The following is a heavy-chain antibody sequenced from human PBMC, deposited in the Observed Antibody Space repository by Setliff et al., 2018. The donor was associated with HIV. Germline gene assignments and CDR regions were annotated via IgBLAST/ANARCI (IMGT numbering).Heavy chain of an antibody. V-gene: IGHV3-23*01. Sequence: GRSLRLSCAASGFTFSSYAMSWVRQAPGKGLEWVSTISDSGGSPYYADSVKGRFTISRDNAKNTLYLQMNSLRAEDTAIYYCAKENGIDSYFHYWGQGTPVTVSS. CDR2: ISDSGGSP. J-gene: IGHJ4*02. D-gene: IGHD1-26*01. CDR1: GFTFSSYA. CDR3: AKENGIDSYFHY.